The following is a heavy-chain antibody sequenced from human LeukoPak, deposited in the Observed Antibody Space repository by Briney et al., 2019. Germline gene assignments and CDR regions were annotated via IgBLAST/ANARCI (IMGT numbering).Heavy chain of an antibody. CDR1: GGTFSSYT. J-gene: IGHJ4*02. Sequence: ASVKVSCKASGGTFSSYTISWVRQAPGQGLEWMGEIIPIYGTPNYAQKFQGRVTITADESTSTAYMELSSLRSEDTAIYYCATDIDDYGDYWGQGTRITVSS. CDR2: IIPIYGTP. D-gene: IGHD2-15*01. V-gene: IGHV1-69*13. CDR3: ATDIDDYGDY.